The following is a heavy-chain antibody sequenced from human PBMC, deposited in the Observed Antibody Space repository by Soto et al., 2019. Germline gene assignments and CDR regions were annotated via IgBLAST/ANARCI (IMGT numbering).Heavy chain of an antibody. CDR2: ISAYNGKT. Sequence: QVQLVQSGGEVKKPGASVKLSCTASGYTFTSYGISWVRQAPGQGLEWMGWISAYNGKTNYAQNVQGRVTMPTDTPTRTAYMDRRSLRSDDTAVYYCARGGDVNYYHGMDVWGQGTTVTVSS. D-gene: IGHD5-12*01. V-gene: IGHV1-18*01. CDR3: ARGGDVNYYHGMDV. CDR1: GYTFTSYG. J-gene: IGHJ6*02.